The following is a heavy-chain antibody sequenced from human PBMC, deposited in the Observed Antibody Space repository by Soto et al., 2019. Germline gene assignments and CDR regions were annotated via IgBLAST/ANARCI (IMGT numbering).Heavy chain of an antibody. CDR1: GGSISSGDYY. J-gene: IGHJ4*02. Sequence: PSETLSLTCTVSGGSISSGDYYWSWIRQPPGKGLEWIGYIYYSGSTYYNPSLKSRVTISVDTSKNQFSLKLSSVTAADTAVYYCARGKGYDSSGLDYWGQGTLVTVSS. D-gene: IGHD3-22*01. CDR2: IYYSGST. V-gene: IGHV4-30-4*01. CDR3: ARGKGYDSSGLDY.